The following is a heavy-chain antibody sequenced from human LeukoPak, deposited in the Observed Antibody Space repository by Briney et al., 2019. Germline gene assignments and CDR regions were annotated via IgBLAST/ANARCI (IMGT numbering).Heavy chain of an antibody. Sequence: SETLSLTCTVSGGSISSSSYYWSWIRQPPGKGLEWIGYIYYSGSTNYNPSLKSRVTISVDTSKNQFSLKLSSVTAADTAVYYCAGSYYYGSGSYFWFDPWGQGTLVTVSS. CDR1: GGSISSSSYY. CDR2: IYYSGST. D-gene: IGHD3-10*01. CDR3: AGSYYYGSGSYFWFDP. V-gene: IGHV4-61*01. J-gene: IGHJ5*02.